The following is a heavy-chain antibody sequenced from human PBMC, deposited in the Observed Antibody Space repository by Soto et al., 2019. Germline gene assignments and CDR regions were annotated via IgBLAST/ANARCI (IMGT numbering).Heavy chain of an antibody. CDR1: GGSFSGYY. D-gene: IGHD3-9*01. CDR2: INDRGSI. V-gene: IGHV4-34*01. CDR3: ARESHDILTGPPWVWYFDL. Sequence: QVQLQQWGAGPLRPLETLSLTCGVSGGSFSGYYWAWIRQSPGKGLEWIGEINDRGSINYNPSLTSRVSISVDTSKNHYSRNLGSVTAADTAVYYCARESHDILTGPPWVWYFDLWGRGTLVTVSS. J-gene: IGHJ2*01.